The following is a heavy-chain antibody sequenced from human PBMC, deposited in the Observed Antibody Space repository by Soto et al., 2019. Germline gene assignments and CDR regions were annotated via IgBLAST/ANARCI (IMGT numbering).Heavy chain of an antibody. CDR2: LYWHDNT. Sequence: SGPTLVNPTQTLTLTCTASGFSLSASGEGVGWIRQPPGKALEWLGVLYWHDNTRYTRYSPSLKNRLAITEDTSKNQVVLTLTNMDPVGTATYFCAHRYDFWTGYYFPSYFDYWGQGMLVTVSS. CDR3: AHRYDFWTGYYFPSYFDY. J-gene: IGHJ4*02. D-gene: IGHD3-3*01. V-gene: IGHV2-5*01. CDR1: GFSLSASGEG.